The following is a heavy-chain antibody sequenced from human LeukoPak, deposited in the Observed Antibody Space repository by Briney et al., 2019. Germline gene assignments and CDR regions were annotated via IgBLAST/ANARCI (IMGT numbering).Heavy chain of an antibody. V-gene: IGHV3-23*01. CDR3: AKDQAATYYFDY. CDR1: GLTFSASP. J-gene: IGHJ4*02. CDR2: ISGSGGST. Sequence: SGGSLRLSCAVSGLTFSASPMHWVRQAPGKGLEWVSAISGSGGSTYYADSVKGRFTISRDNSKNTLYLQMNSLRAEDTAVYYCAKDQAATYYFDYWGQGTLVTVSS. D-gene: IGHD1-26*01.